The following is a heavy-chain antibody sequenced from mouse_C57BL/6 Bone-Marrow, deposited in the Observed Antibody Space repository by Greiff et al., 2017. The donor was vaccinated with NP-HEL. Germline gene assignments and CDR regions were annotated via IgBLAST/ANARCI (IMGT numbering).Heavy chain of an antibody. J-gene: IGHJ1*03. CDR2: IYPRSGNT. V-gene: IGHV1-81*01. Sequence: LQESGAELARPGASVKLSCKASGYTFTSYGISWVKQRTGQGLEWIGEIYPRSGNTYYNEKFKGKATLTADKSSSTAYMELRSLTSEDSAVYFCARRRWSWYFDVWGTGTTVTVSS. D-gene: IGHD2-3*01. CDR3: ARRRWSWYFDV. CDR1: GYTFTSYG.